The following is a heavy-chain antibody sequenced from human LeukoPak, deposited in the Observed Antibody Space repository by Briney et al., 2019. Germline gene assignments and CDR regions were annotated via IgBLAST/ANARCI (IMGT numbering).Heavy chain of an antibody. Sequence: GGSLRLSCAASGFTFDDYGMSWVRQVPGKGLEWVSGINWNGGSTGNADSVKGRFTISRDNAKNSLYLQMNSLRAEDTAVYYCARDRGAYYYDSSGYPWGQGTLVTVSS. V-gene: IGHV3-20*04. J-gene: IGHJ5*02. CDR2: INWNGGST. D-gene: IGHD3-22*01. CDR1: GFTFDDYG. CDR3: ARDRGAYYYDSSGYP.